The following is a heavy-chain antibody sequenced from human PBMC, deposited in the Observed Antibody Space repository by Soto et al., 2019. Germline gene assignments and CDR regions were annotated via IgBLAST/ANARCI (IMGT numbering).Heavy chain of an antibody. V-gene: IGHV3-33*01. Sequence: QVQLVESGGGVVQPGRSLRLSCAASGFTFSSYGMHWVRQAPGKGLEWVAVIWYDGSNKYYADYVKGRFTISRDNSKNTLYLQMNSLRAEDTAVYYCARNQVPGYSRTPYYYYGMDVWGQGTTVTVSS. CDR3: ARNQVPGYSRTPYYYYGMDV. D-gene: IGHD6-13*01. J-gene: IGHJ6*02. CDR1: GFTFSSYG. CDR2: IWYDGSNK.